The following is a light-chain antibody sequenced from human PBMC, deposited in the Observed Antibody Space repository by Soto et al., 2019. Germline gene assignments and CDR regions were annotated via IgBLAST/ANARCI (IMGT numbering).Light chain of an antibody. Sequence: QSVLTQPASVSGSPGQSITISCTGTSSDVGFSNFVYWYQQYPGKAPKLMISDVNNRPSGVSNRFSGSKSGNMASLTISGLQAEDEAEYYCSSFTNTNTDVFGTGTKLTVL. CDR3: SSFTNTNTDV. V-gene: IGLV2-14*01. CDR2: DVN. J-gene: IGLJ1*01. CDR1: SSDVGFSNF.